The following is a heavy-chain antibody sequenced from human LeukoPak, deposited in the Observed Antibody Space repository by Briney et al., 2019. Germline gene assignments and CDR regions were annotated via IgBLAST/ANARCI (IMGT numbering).Heavy chain of an antibody. Sequence: GTLSLTCTVSSGAISTSHWLSWVRQAPGKGLEWVSAISNNGGYTYYADSVQGRFTISRDNSKSTLCLQMNSLRAEDTAVYYCAKQLGYCSDGSCYFPYWGQGTLVTVSS. CDR2: ISNNGGYT. D-gene: IGHD2-15*01. CDR1: SGAISTSHW. CDR3: AKQLGYCSDGSCYFPY. V-gene: IGHV3-23*01. J-gene: IGHJ4*02.